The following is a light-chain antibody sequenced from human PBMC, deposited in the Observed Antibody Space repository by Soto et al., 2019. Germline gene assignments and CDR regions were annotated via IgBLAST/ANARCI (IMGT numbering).Light chain of an antibody. CDR3: KQRSNWPLT. CDR1: QSVSSF. J-gene: IGKJ3*01. CDR2: DAS. Sequence: EIVMTQSPATLSVSPGERATLSCRASQSVSSFLAWYQQKPGQAPRLLIYDASTRATGMPARFSGSGSGTAFTLPISSIEPEDFAFYYCKQRSNWPLTFGPGTKVDIK. V-gene: IGKV3-11*01.